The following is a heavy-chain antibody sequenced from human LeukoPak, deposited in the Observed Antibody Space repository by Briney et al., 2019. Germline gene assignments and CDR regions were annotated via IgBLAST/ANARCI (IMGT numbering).Heavy chain of an antibody. V-gene: IGHV3-30*04. J-gene: IGHJ4*02. D-gene: IGHD3-10*01. CDR3: VRDHLWAFDY. CDR1: GFTFSNYV. Sequence: GGSLRLSCAASGFTFSNYVMHWVRQAPGKGLEWVAVISYDGRNKYYADSMEGRFTISRDNSKNTLDLQMNSLRPEDTAVYYCVRDHLWAFDYWGQGTLVTVSS. CDR2: ISYDGRNK.